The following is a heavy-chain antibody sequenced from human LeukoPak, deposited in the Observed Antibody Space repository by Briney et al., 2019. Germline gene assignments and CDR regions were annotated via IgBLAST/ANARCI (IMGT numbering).Heavy chain of an antibody. CDR1: GFTVITND. CDR2: LYSDGNT. CDR3: ARGVEPLAANTLAY. J-gene: IGHJ4*02. V-gene: IGHV3-53*01. Sequence: GGSLTLSCAASGFTVITNDMTWVRQAPGKGLEWVSVLYSDGNTKYADSVQGRFTISRDISKNTLYLEMNTVSPDDTAVYYCARGVEPLAANTLAYWGQGTLVTVSS. D-gene: IGHD1-14*01.